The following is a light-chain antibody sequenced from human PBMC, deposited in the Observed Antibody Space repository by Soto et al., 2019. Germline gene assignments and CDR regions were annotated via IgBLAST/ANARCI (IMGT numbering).Light chain of an antibody. CDR3: QQYNNWPWT. J-gene: IGKJ1*01. V-gene: IGKV3D-15*01. CDR1: PSVSGSN. Sequence: EIVLTQSPGTLSLSPGERATLSCRASPSVSGSNLAWYQQKPGQAPKLLIYDASNRATGIPARFSGSGSGTDFALTISSLQSEDFAVYYCQQYNNWPWTFGQGTKVDIK. CDR2: DAS.